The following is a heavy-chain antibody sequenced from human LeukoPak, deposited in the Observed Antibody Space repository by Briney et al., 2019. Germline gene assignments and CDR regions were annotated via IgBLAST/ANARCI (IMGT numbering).Heavy chain of an antibody. V-gene: IGHV3-9*01. D-gene: IGHD2-21*01. J-gene: IGHJ3*02. CDR2: ISWISGFT. CDR1: GFIFEDYG. Sequence: PGGSLRLSCAASGFIFEDYGMNWVRHAPGKGLEWVSSISWISGFTGYADSVQGRFTISRDNAKNTLFLQMDNLRPEDTALYDCVKDNVADTCVDCPLGDAFDIWGQGTMVTVSS. CDR3: VKDNVADTCVDCPLGDAFDI.